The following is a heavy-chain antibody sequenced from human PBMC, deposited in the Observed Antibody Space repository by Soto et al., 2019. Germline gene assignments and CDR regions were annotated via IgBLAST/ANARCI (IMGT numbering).Heavy chain of an antibody. D-gene: IGHD7-27*01. V-gene: IGHV4-30-4*01. CDR3: ARGRYCLTGTCFPNWFDS. Sequence: PSETLSLTCSVSGDSISNLDYFWAWIRQPPGQALEYIGYIYKSATTYYNPSFESRVAISVDTSKSQFSLNVTSVTAADTAVYFCARGRYCLTGTCFPNWFDSWGQGALLTVSS. J-gene: IGHJ5*01. CDR2: IYKSATT. CDR1: GDSISNLDYF.